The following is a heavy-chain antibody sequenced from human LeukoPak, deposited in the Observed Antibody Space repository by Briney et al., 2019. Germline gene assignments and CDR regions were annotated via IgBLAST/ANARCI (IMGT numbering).Heavy chain of an antibody. J-gene: IGHJ3*02. CDR2: IYPGDSDT. Sequence: GESLKISCKGSGYSFTSYWIGWVRQMPGKGLEWMGIIYPGDSDTRYSPSFQGQVTISADKSISTAYLQWSSLKASDTAMYYCAISPLAVSGFDAFDIWGQGTMVTVSS. V-gene: IGHV5-51*01. CDR1: GYSFTSYW. CDR3: AISPLAVSGFDAFDI. D-gene: IGHD3-10*01.